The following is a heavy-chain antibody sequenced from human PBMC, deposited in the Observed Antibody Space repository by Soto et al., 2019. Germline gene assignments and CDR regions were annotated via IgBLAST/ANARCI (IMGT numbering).Heavy chain of an antibody. D-gene: IGHD2-2*01. J-gene: IGHJ3*02. Sequence: SETLSLTCAVSSGSISSSNWWSWVRQPPGKGLEWIGEIYHSGSTNYNPSLKSRVTISVDKSKNQFSLKLSSVTAADTAVYYCARERSSTTGGAFDIWGQGTMVTVSS. V-gene: IGHV4-4*02. CDR1: SGSISSSNW. CDR2: IYHSGST. CDR3: ARERSSTTGGAFDI.